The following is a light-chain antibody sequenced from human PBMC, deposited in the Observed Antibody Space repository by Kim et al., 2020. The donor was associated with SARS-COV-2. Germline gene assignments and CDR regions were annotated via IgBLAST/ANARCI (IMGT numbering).Light chain of an antibody. CDR3: QQYSHWPLT. V-gene: IGKV3-15*01. Sequence: EIVMTQSPATLSVSPGERATLSCRASQSVSSNLAWYQQKPGQAPRLLIYGASTRATGIPGRFSGSGSGTEFTLNISSLQSEDFAVYYCQQYSHWPLTFGGGTKLEI. CDR1: QSVSSN. J-gene: IGKJ4*01. CDR2: GAS.